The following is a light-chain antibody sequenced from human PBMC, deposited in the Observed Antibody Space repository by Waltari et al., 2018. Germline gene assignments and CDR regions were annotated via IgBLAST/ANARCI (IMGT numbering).Light chain of an antibody. CDR1: SSDLGGYNY. Sequence: QSALTQPRSLSWYPGPSAIISCTGTSSDLGGYNYVPWYQHNPGKAPKLMIYDVSKRPSGVPDRFSGSKSGNTASLTISGLQAEDESDYYCCSYAGSYTLVFGGGTKLTVL. CDR3: CSYAGSYTLV. V-gene: IGLV2-11*01. CDR2: DVS. J-gene: IGLJ2*01.